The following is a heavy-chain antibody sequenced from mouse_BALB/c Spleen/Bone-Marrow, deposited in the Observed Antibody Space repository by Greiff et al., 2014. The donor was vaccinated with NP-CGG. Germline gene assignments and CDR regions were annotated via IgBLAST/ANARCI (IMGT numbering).Heavy chain of an antibody. CDR1: GYTFTSYV. Sequence: VQLQQSGPELVKPGASVKMSCKASGYTFTSYVMHWVKQKPGQGLEWIGYANPYNDGTKYNEKFKGKATLTSDKSSSTAYMELSSLTSEDSAVYYCARRGRIAEALGYWGQGTTLTVSS. CDR3: ARRGRIAEALGY. V-gene: IGHV1-14*01. D-gene: IGHD6-1*01. J-gene: IGHJ2*01. CDR2: ANPYNDGT.